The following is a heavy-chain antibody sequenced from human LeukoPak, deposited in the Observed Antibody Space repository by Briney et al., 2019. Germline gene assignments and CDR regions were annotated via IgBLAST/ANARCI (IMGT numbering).Heavy chain of an antibody. Sequence: PGGSLRLSCAASGFTLRGFGVGWVRRARGKGLGWLAGIWKDGINKYYADSAKGRFTISRDNVMNTVSLHMDSLGVEDTAVYYCATGVWFATHWGQGTLVTVSS. CDR2: IWKDGINK. CDR1: GFTLRGFG. D-gene: IGHD3-10*01. V-gene: IGHV3-33*02. CDR3: ATGVWFATH. J-gene: IGHJ4*02.